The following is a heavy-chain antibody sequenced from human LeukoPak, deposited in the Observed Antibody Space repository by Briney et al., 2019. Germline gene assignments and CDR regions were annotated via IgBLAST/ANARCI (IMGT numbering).Heavy chain of an antibody. CDR1: GFTFSGYA. CDR3: TLAARRDAFDI. Sequence: HPGGSLRLSCSASGFTFSGYALIWVRQAPGKGLEWVSSISHNGGSTLYADSMKGRFTISRDNSKNSLYLDVSSLKTEDTAVYYCTLAARRDAFDIWGQGTMVTVSS. D-gene: IGHD6-6*01. J-gene: IGHJ3*02. CDR2: ISHNGGST. V-gene: IGHV3-23*01.